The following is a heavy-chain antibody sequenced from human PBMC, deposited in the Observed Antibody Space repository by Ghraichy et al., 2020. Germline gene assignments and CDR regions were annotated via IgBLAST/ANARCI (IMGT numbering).Heavy chain of an antibody. Sequence: GGSLRLSCVASGFKFKDYYMSWIRQAPGKGLECISYISTFGSTKWYADSVKGRFTISRDNKENSMYLQMTGLSVDDTAVYYCARDLEGYTLWSGPPIDYWGPGIQVTVSS. V-gene: IGHV3-11*01. J-gene: IGHJ4*02. CDR3: ARDLEGYTLWSGPPIDY. D-gene: IGHD3-3*01. CDR2: ISTFGSTK. CDR1: GFKFKDYY.